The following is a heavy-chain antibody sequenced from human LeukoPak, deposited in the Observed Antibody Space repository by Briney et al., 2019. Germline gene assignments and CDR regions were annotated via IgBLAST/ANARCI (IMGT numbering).Heavy chain of an antibody. CDR3: ARSRFPESSIAVAPDY. D-gene: IGHD6-19*01. V-gene: IGHV4-30-4*01. CDR2: IYYSGST. Sequence: SETLSLTCTVSGGSISSGDYYWSWIRQPPGKGLEWIGYIYYSGSTYYNPSLKSRVTISVDTSKNQFSLKLSSVTAADTAVYYCARSRFPESSIAVAPDYWGQGTLVTVSS. CDR1: GGSISSGDYY. J-gene: IGHJ4*02.